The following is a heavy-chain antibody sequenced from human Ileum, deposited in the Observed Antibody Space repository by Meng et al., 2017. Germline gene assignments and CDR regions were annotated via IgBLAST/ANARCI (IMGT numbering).Heavy chain of an antibody. J-gene: IGHJ1*01. CDR3: ARDLPVSRGYCYGFLH. Sequence: ASVKVSCKASGYTFTDFGISWVRQAPGQGLEWVGWSGYNGDTKYAQKFQGRVIMTTDTSTSTAYMELTSLRSDDTAVFYCARDLPVSRGYCYGFLHWGPGTRVPVSS. CDR1: GYTFTDFG. V-gene: IGHV1-18*01. CDR2: SGYNGDT. D-gene: IGHD5-18*01.